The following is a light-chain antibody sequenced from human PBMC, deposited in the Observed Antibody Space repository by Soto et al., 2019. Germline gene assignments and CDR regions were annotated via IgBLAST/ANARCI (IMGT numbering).Light chain of an antibody. CDR1: QSVSSW. CDR2: KAS. CDR3: QQYDSYPLT. J-gene: IGKJ4*01. V-gene: IGKV1-5*03. Sequence: DIQMTQSPSTLSASVGDRVTITCRASQSVSSWLAWYQQRPGNAPNLLIYKASSLESGVPSRFSGSGSGTEFTLTFSSLQPDDFATYFGQQYDSYPLTFGGGTKVEIK.